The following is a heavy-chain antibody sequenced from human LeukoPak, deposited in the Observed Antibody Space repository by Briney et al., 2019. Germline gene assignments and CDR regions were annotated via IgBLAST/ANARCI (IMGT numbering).Heavy chain of an antibody. D-gene: IGHD4/OR15-4a*01. CDR3: ARGRTMDGSTPPFEI. V-gene: IGHV1-2*02. CDR2: IDPNTGDT. J-gene: IGHJ3*02. CDR1: GYTFTNYY. Sequence: ASVKVSCKASGYTFTNYYMHWVRQAPGQGLEWMGWIDPNTGDTNYSQNIQGRATMTRDTSIDTAYMEFTSLGSDDTAVYYCARGRTMDGSTPPFEIWGQGTMVTVSS.